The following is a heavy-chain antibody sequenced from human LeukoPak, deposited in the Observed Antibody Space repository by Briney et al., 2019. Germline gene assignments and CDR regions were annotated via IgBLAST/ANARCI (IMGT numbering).Heavy chain of an antibody. Sequence: GGSLRLSCAAPGFIFSHHGMHWVRQAPGKGLEWVAVIWSDATNRFYADSVKGRFTISRDNSRNTLYLQMNSLRAEDTAVYYCAKRGMTTIKEGFDYWGQGTLVTVSP. J-gene: IGHJ4*02. CDR2: IWSDATNR. CDR3: AKRGMTTIKEGFDY. D-gene: IGHD5-24*01. CDR1: GFIFSHHG. V-gene: IGHV3-33*06.